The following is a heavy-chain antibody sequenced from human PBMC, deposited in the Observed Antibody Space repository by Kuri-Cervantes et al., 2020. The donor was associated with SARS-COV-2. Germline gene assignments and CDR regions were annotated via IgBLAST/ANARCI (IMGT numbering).Heavy chain of an antibody. CDR2: MSYDGSNK. CDR3: ARDPYYYDSSGYYYVPWFDP. CDR1: GFTFTDYA. J-gene: IGHJ5*02. D-gene: IGHD3-22*01. V-gene: IGHV3-30-3*01. Sequence: GGSRRLSCAASGFTFTDYAMHWVRQAPGKGLEWVAVMSYDGSNKYYADSVKGRFTISRDNSKNTLYLQMNSLRAEDTAVYYCARDPYYYDSSGYYYVPWFDPWGQGTLVTVSS.